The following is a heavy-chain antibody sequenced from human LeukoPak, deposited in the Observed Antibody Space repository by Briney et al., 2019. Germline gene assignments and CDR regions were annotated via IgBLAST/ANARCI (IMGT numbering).Heavy chain of an antibody. V-gene: IGHV4-39*01. CDR3: ARRKYYTIEN. CDR2: IYYSGRT. Sequence: SETLSLTCTVSGDSISSSGYYWGWNRQPPGKGLEWIACIYYSGRTYYNPSLKSRITISVDSSKNQFSLRLSSVTAADTAVYYCARRKYYTIENWGQGTLVTVSS. CDR1: GDSISSSGYY. J-gene: IGHJ4*02. D-gene: IGHD3-10*01.